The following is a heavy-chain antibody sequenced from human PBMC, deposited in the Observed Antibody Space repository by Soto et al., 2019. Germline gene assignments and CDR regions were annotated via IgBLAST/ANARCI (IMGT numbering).Heavy chain of an antibody. CDR1: GFTFSSYA. V-gene: IGHV3-23*01. CDR2: ISSGGGST. Sequence: GGSLRLSCAASGFTFSSYAMSWVRQAPGKGLEWVSTISSGGGSTYYADSVKGRLTISRDNSKNTLYLQMNSLRAEDTAVYYCAKETTLQGPDYWGQGTLVTVSS. J-gene: IGHJ4*02. CDR3: AKETTLQGPDY.